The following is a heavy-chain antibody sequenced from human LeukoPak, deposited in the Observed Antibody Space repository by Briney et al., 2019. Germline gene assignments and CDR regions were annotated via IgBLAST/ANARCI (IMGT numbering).Heavy chain of an antibody. CDR2: ISGSGGST. CDR1: GFTFSSYA. J-gene: IGHJ5*02. CDR3: AQKGDYDFWSGYSSRNWFDP. V-gene: IGHV3-23*01. D-gene: IGHD3-3*01. Sequence: TGGSLRLSCAASGFTFSSYAISWVRQAPGKGLEWVSAISGSGGSTYYADSVKGRFTISRDNSKNTLYLQMNSLRAEDTAVYYCAQKGDYDFWSGYSSRNWFDPWGQGTLVTVSS.